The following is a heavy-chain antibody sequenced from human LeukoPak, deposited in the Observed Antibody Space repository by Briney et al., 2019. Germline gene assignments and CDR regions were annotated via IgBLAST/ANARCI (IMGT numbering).Heavy chain of an antibody. J-gene: IGHJ6*03. D-gene: IGHD3-16*01. CDR1: GFSFSTYN. CDR2: ITSSSSHV. Sequence: GESLRLSCAASGFSFSTYNMNWVRQAPGKDLEWVSSITSSSSHVYYADSVKGRFTISRDNAKNSLYLQMHSLRAEDTAVYYCARDPYVGSYYAYYYYYYMDVWGKGTTVTVSS. CDR3: ARDPYVGSYYAYYYYYYMDV. V-gene: IGHV3-21*01.